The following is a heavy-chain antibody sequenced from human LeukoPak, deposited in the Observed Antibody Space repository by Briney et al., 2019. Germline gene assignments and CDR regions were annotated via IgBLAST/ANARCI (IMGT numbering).Heavy chain of an antibody. D-gene: IGHD3-10*01. V-gene: IGHV3-23*01. CDR2: IGGGGVDA. J-gene: IGHJ3*02. Sequence: GGSLRLSCAASGFTFGDYSMNWVRQTPGKGLEWVASIGGGGVDADYADSMKGRFTVSRDNSKNTLYLQMNSLRVEGTATYYCAKDFVARNGVFDAFDIWGQGARVTVS. CDR1: GFTFGDYS. CDR3: AKDFVARNGVFDAFDI.